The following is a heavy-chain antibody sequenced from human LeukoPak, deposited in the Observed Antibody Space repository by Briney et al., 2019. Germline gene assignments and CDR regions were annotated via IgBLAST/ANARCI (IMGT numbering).Heavy chain of an antibody. V-gene: IGHV3-48*03. CDR2: ISSSGSTI. CDR1: GFTFSSYE. J-gene: IGHJ4*02. D-gene: IGHD1-26*01. Sequence: GGPLRLSCAASGFTFSSYEMNWVRQAPGKGLEWVSYISSSGSTIYYADSVKGRFTISRDNAKNSLYLQMNSLRAEDTSVYYCAREVGAISFDYWGQGTLVTVSS. CDR3: AREVGAISFDY.